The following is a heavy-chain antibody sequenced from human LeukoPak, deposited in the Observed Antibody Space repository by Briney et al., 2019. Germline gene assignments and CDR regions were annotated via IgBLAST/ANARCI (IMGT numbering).Heavy chain of an antibody. CDR2: IRQDGSEK. Sequence: GGSLRLSCAASGFTFSSYWMNWVRQAPGKGLEWVANIRQDGSEKYYVDSVKGRFTISRDNAKNSVYLQMNSLSAEDTAVYYCARARQWLERHYYYGMDVWGQGTTVTVSS. CDR1: GFTFSSYW. J-gene: IGHJ6*02. V-gene: IGHV3-7*01. CDR3: ARARQWLERHYYYGMDV. D-gene: IGHD6-19*01.